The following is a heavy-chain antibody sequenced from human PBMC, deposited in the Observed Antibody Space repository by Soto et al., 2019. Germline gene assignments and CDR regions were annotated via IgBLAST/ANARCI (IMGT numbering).Heavy chain of an antibody. CDR3: ARRDCSGGSCYSYYYYGMDV. Sequence: GESLKLSCKGSGYSFTSYWISWVRQMPGKGLEWMGRIDPSDSYTNYSPSFQGHVTISADKSISTAYLQWSSLKASDTAMYYCARRDCSGGSCYSYYYYGMDVWGQGTTVTVSS. J-gene: IGHJ6*02. D-gene: IGHD2-15*01. V-gene: IGHV5-10-1*01. CDR2: IDPSDSYT. CDR1: GYSFTSYW.